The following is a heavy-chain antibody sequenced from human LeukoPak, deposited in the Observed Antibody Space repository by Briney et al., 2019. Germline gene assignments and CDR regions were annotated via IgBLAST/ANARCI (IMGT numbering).Heavy chain of an antibody. Sequence: PGGSLRLSCAASGFTFSSYGMHWVRQAPGKGLEWVAVISYDGSNKYYADSVKGRFTISRDNSKNTLYLQMNSLRAEDTAVYYCAKDLDWDDAFDIWGQATMVTVSS. CDR3: AKDLDWDDAFDI. CDR2: ISYDGSNK. D-gene: IGHD3-9*01. J-gene: IGHJ3*02. V-gene: IGHV3-30*18. CDR1: GFTFSSYG.